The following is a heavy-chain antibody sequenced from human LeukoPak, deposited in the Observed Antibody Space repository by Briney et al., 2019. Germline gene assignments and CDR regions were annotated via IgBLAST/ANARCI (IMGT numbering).Heavy chain of an antibody. CDR2: IYYSGTT. D-gene: IGHD5/OR15-5a*01. Sequence: PSETLSLTCTVSGDSISSGGYYWSWTRQHPGKGLEWIGYIYYSGTTYYNPSLESRVTMSVDTSKNQFSLKLSSVTAADTAVYYCARPSRSVSTAGAFDIWGQGTMVTVSS. CDR1: GDSISSGGYY. CDR3: ARPSRSVSTAGAFDI. V-gene: IGHV4-31*03. J-gene: IGHJ3*02.